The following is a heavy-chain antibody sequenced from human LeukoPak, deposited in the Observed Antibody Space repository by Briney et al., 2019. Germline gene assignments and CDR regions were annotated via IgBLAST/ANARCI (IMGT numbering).Heavy chain of an antibody. CDR3: TRATTYCISTTCYATSRYYFDY. Sequence: GGSLRLSCTASGFTFGDFAMSWVRQTPGKGLEWVGFIRSETYGGTTDYDASVKGRFTILTDDSKTIAYLQMNSLKTEDTAVYYCTRATTYCISTTCYATSRYYFDYWGQGTLVTVSS. CDR1: GFTFGDFA. CDR2: IRSETYGGTT. D-gene: IGHD2-2*01. V-gene: IGHV3-49*04. J-gene: IGHJ4*02.